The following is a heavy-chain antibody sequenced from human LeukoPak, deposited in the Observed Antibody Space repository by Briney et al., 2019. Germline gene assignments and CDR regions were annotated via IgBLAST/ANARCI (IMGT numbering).Heavy chain of an antibody. D-gene: IGHD3-3*01. V-gene: IGHV3-7*01. Sequence: GGSLRLSCAASGLTFSSYWMSWVRQAPGKGLEWVANIKLDGSEKYYVDSVKGRFAIYRDNAKNSLSLKMNSLRDEDTAVYYCARDHDFWSGYLNYYYYYYMDVWGKGTAVTVSS. J-gene: IGHJ6*03. CDR2: IKLDGSEK. CDR3: ARDHDFWSGYLNYYYYYYMDV. CDR1: GLTFSSYW.